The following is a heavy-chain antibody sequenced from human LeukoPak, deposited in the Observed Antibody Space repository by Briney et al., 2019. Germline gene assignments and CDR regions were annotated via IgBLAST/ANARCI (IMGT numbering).Heavy chain of an antibody. CDR1: GGSISSSNW. D-gene: IGHD3-22*01. V-gene: IGHV4-4*07. J-gene: IGHJ4*02. CDR2: IHTSGST. CDR3: ARDLYYYDSSSYYLFDY. Sequence: SETLSLTCAVSGGSISSSNWWSWIRQPAGQGLEWIGRIHTSGSTNYNPSLKSRVTMSVDTSKNQFSLKLSSVTAADTAVYYCARDLYYYDSSSYYLFDYWGQGTLVTVSS.